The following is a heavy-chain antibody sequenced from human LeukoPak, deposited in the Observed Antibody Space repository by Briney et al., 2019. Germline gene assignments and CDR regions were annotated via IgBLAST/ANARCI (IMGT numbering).Heavy chain of an antibody. CDR3: ARDHRYAFDN. V-gene: IGHV3-48*01. J-gene: IGHJ4*01. Sequence: GGSLRLSCAASGFNFIDYSMNWVRQAPGKGLEWISYIGISSGNTKYADSVKGRFTISREKARNSLYLQMNSLRVEDTAVYYCARDHRYAFDNWGHGTLVTVSS. D-gene: IGHD5-12*01. CDR2: IGISSGNT. CDR1: GFNFIDYS.